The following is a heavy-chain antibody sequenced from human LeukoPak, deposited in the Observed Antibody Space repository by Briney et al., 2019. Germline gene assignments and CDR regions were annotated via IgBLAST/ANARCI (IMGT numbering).Heavy chain of an antibody. J-gene: IGHJ6*02. CDR3: AREAPQTTVPEGLDV. CDR2: FYYSGTT. CDR1: GGSIGSYY. Sequence: SSEALSLTCAVSGGSIGSYYWSWLRQPPGRGLEWIGYFYYSGTTNYNPSLKSRATISVDTSKNQFSLKLTSVTAADTAVYYCAREAPQTTVPEGLDVWGQETTVTVSS. V-gene: IGHV4-59*01. D-gene: IGHD4-17*01.